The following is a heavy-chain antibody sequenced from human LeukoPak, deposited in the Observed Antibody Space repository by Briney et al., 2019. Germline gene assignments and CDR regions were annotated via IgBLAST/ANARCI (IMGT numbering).Heavy chain of an antibody. J-gene: IGHJ4*02. Sequence: PGGSLRLSCAASGFTFSSYWMHWVRQAPGKGLAWVSRINSDGSTTNYADSVKGRFTISRDNAKNTLYLEMNSLRDEDTAMYYCATVNVPATSYWGQGTLVTVSS. CDR3: ATVNVPATSY. V-gene: IGHV3-74*01. CDR2: INSDGSTT. D-gene: IGHD2-15*01. CDR1: GFTFSSYW.